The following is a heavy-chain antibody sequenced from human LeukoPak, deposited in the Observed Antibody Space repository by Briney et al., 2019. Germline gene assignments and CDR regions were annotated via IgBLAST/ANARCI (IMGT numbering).Heavy chain of an antibody. V-gene: IGHV5-51*01. CDR1: RYRFTSYW. D-gene: IGHD6-13*01. Sequence: HGESLKISCKGSRYRFTSYWIGWVRQMPGKGLEWMGIIYPGDSDTRYSPSFQGQVTISADKSISTAYLQWSSLKASDTAMYYCARPDGYSSSWYAGLYFDYWGQGTLVTVSS. J-gene: IGHJ4*02. CDR3: ARPDGYSSSWYAGLYFDY. CDR2: IYPGDSDT.